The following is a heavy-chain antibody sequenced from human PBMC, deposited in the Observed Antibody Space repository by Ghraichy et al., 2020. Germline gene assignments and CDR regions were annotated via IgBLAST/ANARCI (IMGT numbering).Heavy chain of an antibody. J-gene: IGHJ6*02. CDR1: GYIFTSYG. V-gene: IGHV1-18*04. D-gene: IGHD2-21*02. CDR3: ARDATAMIWNYAMDV. Sequence: ASVKVSCKASGYIFTSYGISWVRQAPGQGLEWMGWISANNGNTNYVQKFQDRVTMTTDASTTTAYMELRSLRSDDAAVYYCARDATAMIWNYAMDVWGQGTTVTVPS. CDR2: ISANNGNT.